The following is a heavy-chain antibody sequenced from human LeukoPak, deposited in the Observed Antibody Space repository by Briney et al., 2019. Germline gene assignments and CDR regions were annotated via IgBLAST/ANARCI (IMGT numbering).Heavy chain of an antibody. CDR3: ARGRGGRFGESEGDY. V-gene: IGHV1-2*02. CDR1: GYTFTGYY. D-gene: IGHD3-10*01. J-gene: IGHJ4*02. CDR2: INPNSGGT. Sequence: ASVKVSCKASGYTFTGYYMHWVRQAPGQGLEWMGWINPNSGGTNYAQKFQGRVTMTRDTSISTAYMELSRLRSDDTAVYYCARGRGGRFGESEGDYWGQGTLVTVSS.